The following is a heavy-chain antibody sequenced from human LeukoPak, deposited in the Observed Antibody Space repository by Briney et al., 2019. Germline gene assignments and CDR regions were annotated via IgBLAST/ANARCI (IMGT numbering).Heavy chain of an antibody. D-gene: IGHD1-7*01. J-gene: IGHJ3*02. CDR3: AGSNYRGSRAFDI. Sequence: GGSLRLSCAASGFTFSSYSMNWVRQAPGKGLEWVSSISSSSSYIYYADSVKGRFTISRDNAKNSLYLQMNSLRAEDTAVYYCAGSNYRGSRAFDIWGQGTMVTVSS. V-gene: IGHV3-21*01. CDR2: ISSSSSYI. CDR1: GFTFSSYS.